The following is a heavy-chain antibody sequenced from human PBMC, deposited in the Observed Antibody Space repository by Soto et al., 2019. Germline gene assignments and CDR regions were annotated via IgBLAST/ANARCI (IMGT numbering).Heavy chain of an antibody. V-gene: IGHV4-59*12. CDR2: IYYSGST. CDR3: AKMELGVSRWSDS. J-gene: IGHJ5*01. CDR1: GCTISSYY. D-gene: IGHD3-10*01. Sequence: PSETQSLTCTVSGCTISSYYWSWIRPPPGKGLEWIGYIYYSGSTNYNPSLKSRVTISVDTSKNTLHVQMNSLTAEDTAVYYCAKMELGVSRWSDSWGQGTLVTVSS.